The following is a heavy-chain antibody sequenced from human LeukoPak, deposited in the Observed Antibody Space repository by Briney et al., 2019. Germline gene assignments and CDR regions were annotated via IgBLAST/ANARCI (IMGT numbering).Heavy chain of an antibody. CDR2: IKQDGSEK. D-gene: IGHD3-10*01. CDR3: AKLASPYGSGSYPYAFDI. CDR1: GFTFGSYW. Sequence: PGGSLRLSCAASGFTFGSYWMSWVRQAPGKVPEWVANIKQDGSEKHYMDSVKGRFTISRDNAENSLTLQMNSLRAEDTAVYYCAKLASPYGSGSYPYAFDIWGQGTMVTVSS. J-gene: IGHJ3*02. V-gene: IGHV3-7*01.